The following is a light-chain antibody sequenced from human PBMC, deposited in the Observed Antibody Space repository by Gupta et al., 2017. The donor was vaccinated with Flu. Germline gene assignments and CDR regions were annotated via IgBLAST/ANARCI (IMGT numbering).Light chain of an antibody. J-gene: IGKJ2*01. Sequence: HSTLSASVGDRVTITCRASQIISNWLAWFQQKPGKAPKLLIYKASRLENGVPSRFSGSGSGTEFTLTISSLQPDDFATYYCQHDKSYPYTFGQGTKLEIK. CDR3: QHDKSYPYT. V-gene: IGKV1-5*03. CDR1: QIISNW. CDR2: KAS.